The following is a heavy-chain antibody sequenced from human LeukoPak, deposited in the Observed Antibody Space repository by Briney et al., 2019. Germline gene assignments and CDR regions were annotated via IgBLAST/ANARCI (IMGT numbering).Heavy chain of an antibody. CDR3: ARDTSPVLLWFGESLIDY. J-gene: IGHJ4*02. CDR2: ISAYNGNT. V-gene: IGHV1-18*01. D-gene: IGHD3-10*01. CDR1: GYTFTSYG. Sequence: GASVKVSCKASGYTFTSYGISWVRQAPGQGLEWKGWISAYNGNTNYAQKLQGRDTMTTDTSTSTAYMELRSLRSDDTAVYYCARDTSPVLLWFGESLIDYWGQGTLVTVSS.